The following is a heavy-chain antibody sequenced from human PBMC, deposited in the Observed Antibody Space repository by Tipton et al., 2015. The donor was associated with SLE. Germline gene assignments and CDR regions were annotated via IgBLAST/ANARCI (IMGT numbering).Heavy chain of an antibody. CDR1: GGSVSGYY. CDR3: ARLQGGGTAGRWYYMDV. Sequence: TLSLTCAVYGGSVSGYYWGWFRQPPGKGLEWIDILSYSGSNNYNPSLERRVTISVDTSKNQFSLKLYSVTAADTAVYYCARLQGGGTAGRWYYMDVWGKGTPVTVSS. V-gene: IGHV4-34*01. CDR2: LSYSGSN. D-gene: IGHD4-23*01. J-gene: IGHJ6*03.